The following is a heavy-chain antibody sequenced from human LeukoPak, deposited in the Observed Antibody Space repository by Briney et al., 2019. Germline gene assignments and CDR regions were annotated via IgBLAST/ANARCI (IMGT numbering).Heavy chain of an antibody. D-gene: IGHD6-6*01. J-gene: IGHJ6*04. Sequence: GSLRLSCAASGFTFSSYSMNWVRQAPGKGLEWVSSISSSSSYIYYADSVKGRFTISRDNAKNSLYLQMNSLRAEDTAVYYCAMGDRYSSSSGVIGVDVWGKGTTVTVSS. V-gene: IGHV3-21*01. CDR1: GFTFSSYS. CDR3: AMGDRYSSSSGVIGVDV. CDR2: ISSSSSYI.